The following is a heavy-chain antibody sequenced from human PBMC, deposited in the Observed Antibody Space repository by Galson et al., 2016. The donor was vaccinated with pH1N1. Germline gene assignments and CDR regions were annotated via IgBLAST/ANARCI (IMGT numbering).Heavy chain of an antibody. Sequence: SLRLSCAASGFTFSSYGLSWVRQAPGKGLKWVSSISASGGSTYYADSVKGRFTVSRDNARNTLYLQMNSLRAEDTAVYYCTRDGSDWSSNIDFWGQGILVTVSS. D-gene: IGHD3-9*01. CDR1: GFTFSSYG. CDR3: TRDGSDWSSNIDF. V-gene: IGHV3-23*01. J-gene: IGHJ4*02. CDR2: ISASGGST.